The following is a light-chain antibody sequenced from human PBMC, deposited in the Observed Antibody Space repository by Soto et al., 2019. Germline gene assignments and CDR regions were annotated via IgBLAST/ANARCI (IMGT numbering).Light chain of an antibody. J-gene: IGLJ2*01. V-gene: IGLV2-14*01. CDR1: ISDIGGYNF. CDR3: ASYTRTTTLV. CDR2: DVN. Sequence: QSALTQPASVSGSPGQSITISCTGTISDIGGYNFIFWYQHHPGKDPKLVIYDVNNRPSGISYRFSGSKSGNTASLTISGLQAEDEADYYCASYTRTTTLVFGGGTKLTVL.